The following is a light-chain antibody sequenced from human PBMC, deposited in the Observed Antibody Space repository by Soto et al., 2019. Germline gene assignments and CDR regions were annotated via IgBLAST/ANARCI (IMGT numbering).Light chain of an antibody. J-gene: IGLJ1*01. V-gene: IGLV1-47*01. CDR2: RNN. CDR1: SSNIGSNY. Sequence: QSVLTQPPSASGTPGQRVTISCSGSSSNIGSNYVYWYQQLPGTAPKLLIYRNNQRPSGVPDRFSGSKSGTSASLAISGLRSEDEADYYCAAWDDSMSGGVFGPGTKV. CDR3: AAWDDSMSGGV.